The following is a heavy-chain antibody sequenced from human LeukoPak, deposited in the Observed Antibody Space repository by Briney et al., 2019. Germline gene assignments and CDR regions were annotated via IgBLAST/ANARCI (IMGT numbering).Heavy chain of an antibody. CDR1: GGSISSYY. Sequence: SETLSLTCTVSGGSISSYYWSWIRQPAGKGLEWIGRIYTSGSTNYNPSLKSRVTISLDTSRNQFSLKLNSVTAADTAVYYCARDHVEAYSSGRKDYYYYMDVWGKGTTVTISS. CDR3: ARDHVEAYSSGRKDYYYYMDV. J-gene: IGHJ6*03. V-gene: IGHV4-4*07. CDR2: IYTSGST. D-gene: IGHD6-19*01.